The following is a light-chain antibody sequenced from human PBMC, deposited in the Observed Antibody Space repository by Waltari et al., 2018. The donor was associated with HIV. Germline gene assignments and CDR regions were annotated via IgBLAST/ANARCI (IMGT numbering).Light chain of an antibody. J-gene: IGKJ1*01. Sequence: EIVLTQSPGTLSLSPGERATLSCRASQSVSSGALAWYQQRPGQAPSLLIPGASSRATGIPYRFSGSGSGTDFTLTISRLEPEDFAVYYCQQYGTSPRTFGQGTKVEIK. V-gene: IGKV3-20*01. CDR1: QSVSSGA. CDR2: GAS. CDR3: QQYGTSPRT.